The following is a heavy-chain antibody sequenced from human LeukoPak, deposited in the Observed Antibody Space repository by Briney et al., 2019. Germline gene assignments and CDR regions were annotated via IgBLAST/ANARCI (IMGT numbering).Heavy chain of an antibody. Sequence: GGSLRLSCAASGFTFSSYSMSWVRQAPGKGLEWVSSISSGSNYIYYADSVKGRFTISRDNAKNSLYLQMNSLRAEDTAVYYCVRQRRYCSGDSCYQRTFDYWGQGTLVTVSS. D-gene: IGHD2-15*01. J-gene: IGHJ4*02. V-gene: IGHV3-21*01. CDR3: VRQRRYCSGDSCYQRTFDY. CDR1: GFTFSSYS. CDR2: ISSGSNYI.